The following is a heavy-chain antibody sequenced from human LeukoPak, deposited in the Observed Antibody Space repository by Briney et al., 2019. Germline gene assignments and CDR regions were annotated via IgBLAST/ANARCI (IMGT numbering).Heavy chain of an antibody. D-gene: IGHD3-10*01. CDR2: IYYSGST. CDR1: GGSISSYY. J-gene: IGHJ4*02. V-gene: IGHV4-59*01. Sequence: SETLSLTCTVSGGSISSYYWSWIRQPPGKGLEWIGYIYYSGSTNYNPSLKGRVTISVDTSKNQFSLKLSSVTAADTAVYYCARDGYYGPGYFDYWGQGTLVTVSS. CDR3: ARDGYYGPGYFDY.